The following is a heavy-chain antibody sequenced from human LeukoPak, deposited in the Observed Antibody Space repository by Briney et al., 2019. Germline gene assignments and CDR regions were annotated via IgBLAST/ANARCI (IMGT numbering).Heavy chain of an antibody. Sequence: PGGSLRLSCGVSGFTFSSYGMHWVRQAPGKGLEWVAYIRYDGSNRHYADSVKGRFTISRDNAKNSLYLQMNSLRAEDTAVYYCAREGYYYDSSGYIAGFRTSPGFFDYWGQGTLVTVSS. J-gene: IGHJ4*02. V-gene: IGHV3-30*02. CDR2: IRYDGSNR. CDR3: AREGYYYDSSGYIAGFRTSPGFFDY. D-gene: IGHD3-22*01. CDR1: GFTFSSYG.